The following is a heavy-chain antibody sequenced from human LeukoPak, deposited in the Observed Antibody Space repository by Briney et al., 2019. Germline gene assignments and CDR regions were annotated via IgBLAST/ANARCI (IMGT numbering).Heavy chain of an antibody. V-gene: IGHV4-59*12. CDR2: IYYSGST. CDR1: GGSISSYY. Sequence: SETLSLTCTVSGGSISSYYWSWIRQPPGKGLEWIGYIYYSGSTNYNPSLKSRVTISVDTSKNQFSLKLSSVTAADTAVYYCAREVYYYYYMDVWGKGTTVTVSS. J-gene: IGHJ6*03. CDR3: AREVYYYYYMDV.